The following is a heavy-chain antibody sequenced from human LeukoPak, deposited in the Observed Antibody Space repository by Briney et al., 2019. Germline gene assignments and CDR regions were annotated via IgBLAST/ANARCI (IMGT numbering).Heavy chain of an antibody. J-gene: IGHJ4*02. D-gene: IGHD2-2*01. V-gene: IGHV3-64D*09. CDR1: GFTFSYYA. CDR3: VRTYGYCSSTSCYVFDY. CDR2: ISSNGGST. Sequence: SGGSLRLSCSASGFTFSYYAMHWVRQAPGQGLAYVSAISSNGGSTYYADSVKGRFTISRDNSKNTLYLQMSSLRAEDTAVYYCVRTYGYCSSTSCYVFDYRGQGTLVTVSS.